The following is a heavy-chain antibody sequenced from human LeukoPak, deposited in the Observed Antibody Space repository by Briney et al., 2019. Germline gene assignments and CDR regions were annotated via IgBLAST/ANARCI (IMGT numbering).Heavy chain of an antibody. CDR1: GGSISSGDYD. V-gene: IGHV4-30-4*08. Sequence: SETLSLTCTVSGGSISSGDYDWGWIRQPPGKGLEWIGYIYYSGSTYYNPPLKSRVTISVDTSKNQFSLKLSSVTAADTAVYYCARAQYRIQLWPWGQGTLVTVSS. J-gene: IGHJ1*01. CDR2: IYYSGST. D-gene: IGHD5-18*01. CDR3: ARAQYRIQLWP.